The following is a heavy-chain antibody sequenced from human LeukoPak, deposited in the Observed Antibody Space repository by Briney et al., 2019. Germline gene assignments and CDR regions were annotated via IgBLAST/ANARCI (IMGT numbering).Heavy chain of an antibody. J-gene: IGHJ4*02. CDR1: GGSISSSSYY. CDR2: IYYSGST. Sequence: SETLSLTCTVSGGSISSSSYYWGWIRQPPGKGLEWIGYIYYSGSTYYNPSLKSRVTISVDTSKNQFSLKLSSVTAADTAVYYCARGGRYFDCLPPLDYWAQGPLVTVSS. CDR3: ARGGRYFDCLPPLDY. V-gene: IGHV4-31*03. D-gene: IGHD3-9*01.